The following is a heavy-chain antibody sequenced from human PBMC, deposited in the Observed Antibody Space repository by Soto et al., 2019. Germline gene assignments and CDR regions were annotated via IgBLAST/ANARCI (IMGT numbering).Heavy chain of an antibody. CDR3: ARHPSYRITIVRAPYYGMDV. V-gene: IGHV3-21*01. CDR1: GFTVSSYS. J-gene: IGHJ6*02. CDR2: ISSSSSYI. D-gene: IGHD3-10*01. Sequence: PGGALRLSSAASGFTVSSYSMNWVRQAPGKGLEWVSSISSSSSYIYYADSVKGRFTISRDNAKNSLYLQMNSLRAEDTAVYYCARHPSYRITIVRAPYYGMDVWGQGNTVTVSS.